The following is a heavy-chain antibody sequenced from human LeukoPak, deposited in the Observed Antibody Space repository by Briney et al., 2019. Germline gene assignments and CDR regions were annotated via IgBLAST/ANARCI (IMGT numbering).Heavy chain of an antibody. CDR1: GLTFSTYS. Sequence: PGGSLRLSCAASGLTFSTYSMNWVRQAPGKGLEWVSYISSHSRTIYYADSVKGRFTISRDNAKNSLFLQMDSLRAEDTAVYYCASLLRDILPFFDCWGQGTLVTVSS. V-gene: IGHV3-48*01. CDR2: ISSHSRTI. CDR3: ASLLRDILPFFDC. J-gene: IGHJ4*02.